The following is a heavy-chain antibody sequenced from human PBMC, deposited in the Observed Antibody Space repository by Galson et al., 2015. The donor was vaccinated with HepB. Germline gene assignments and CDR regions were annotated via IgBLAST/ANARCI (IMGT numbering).Heavy chain of an antibody. D-gene: IGHD3-16*02. Sequence: SVKVSCKASGYTFTSYYMHWVRQAPGQGLEWMGIINPSGGSTSYAQKFQGRVTMTRDTSISTAYMELSRLRSDDTAVYYCARGLYLGELSFPADYWGQGTLVTVSS. V-gene: IGHV1-46*01. CDR2: INPSGGST. CDR3: ARGLYLGELSFPADY. J-gene: IGHJ4*02. CDR1: GYTFTSYY.